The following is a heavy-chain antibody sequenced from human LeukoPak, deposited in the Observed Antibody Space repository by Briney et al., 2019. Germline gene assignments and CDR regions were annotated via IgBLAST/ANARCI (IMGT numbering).Heavy chain of an antibody. Sequence: PGRSLRLSCAASGFTFSSYAMHWVRQAPGKGLEWVAVISYDGSNKYYADSVKGRFTISRDNSKNTLYLQMNSLRAEDTAVYYCARDPSVVRGKLTLFDYWGQGTLVTVSS. CDR2: ISYDGSNK. D-gene: IGHD3-10*01. J-gene: IGHJ4*02. V-gene: IGHV3-30*04. CDR1: GFTFSSYA. CDR3: ARDPSVVRGKLTLFDY.